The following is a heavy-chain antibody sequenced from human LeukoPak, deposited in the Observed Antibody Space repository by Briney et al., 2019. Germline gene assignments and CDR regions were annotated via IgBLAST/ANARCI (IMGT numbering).Heavy chain of an antibody. Sequence: SVKVSCKASGGTFSSYAISWVRQAPGQGLEWMGRIIPILGIANYAQKFQGRVTITRDTSASTAYMELSSLRSEDTAVYYCARDHVVRGAYGMDVWGQGTTVTVSS. V-gene: IGHV1-69*04. CDR3: ARDHVVRGAYGMDV. D-gene: IGHD3-10*01. J-gene: IGHJ6*02. CDR2: IIPILGIA. CDR1: GGTFSSYA.